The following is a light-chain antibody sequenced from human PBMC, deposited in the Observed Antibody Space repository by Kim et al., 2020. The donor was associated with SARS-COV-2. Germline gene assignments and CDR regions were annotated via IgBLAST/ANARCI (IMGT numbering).Light chain of an antibody. CDR1: QSVSSSY. Sequence: PGERVTLSCRASQSVSSSYLTWYQQKPGQAPGLLIYGASTRATGIPARFSGSGSGTDFTLTISSLQPEDFAVYYCQQDYNLPRTFGQGTKLEI. CDR2: GAS. CDR3: QQDYNLPRT. V-gene: IGKV3D-7*01. J-gene: IGKJ2*01.